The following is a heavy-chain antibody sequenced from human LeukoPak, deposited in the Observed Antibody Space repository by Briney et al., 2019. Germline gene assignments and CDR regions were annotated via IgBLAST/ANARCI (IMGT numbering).Heavy chain of an antibody. D-gene: IGHD2-15*01. CDR3: ASMVVTST. V-gene: IGHV3-21*01. CDR1: GFRFNYFW. Sequence: GGSLRLSCAASGFRFNYFWMTWVRQAPGKGLEWVSSISSSSSYIYYADSVKGRFTISSDNAKNSLYLQTNGLTAEYTAVYYCASMVVTSTWGQGTLVTVSS. J-gene: IGHJ5*02. CDR2: ISSSSSYI.